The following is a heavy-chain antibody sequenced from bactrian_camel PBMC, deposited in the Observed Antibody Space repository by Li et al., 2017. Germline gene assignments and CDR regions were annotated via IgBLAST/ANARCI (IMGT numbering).Heavy chain of an antibody. Sequence: HVQLVESGGGLVPPGGSLRLSCAASGFTFSSYWMRWVRQAPGKGLEWVSSINGGGTSFVVADSVKGRFTISRDNAKNTLYLQMDSLLPEDTALYSCATDPVGVSRGQGTQVTVS. CDR3: ATDPVGVS. D-gene: IGHD3*01. CDR2: INGGGTSF. CDR1: GFTFSSYW. V-gene: IGHV3-2*01. J-gene: IGHJ4*01.